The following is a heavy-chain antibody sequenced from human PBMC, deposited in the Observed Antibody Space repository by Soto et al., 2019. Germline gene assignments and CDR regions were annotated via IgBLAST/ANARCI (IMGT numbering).Heavy chain of an antibody. CDR2: ISSNGGST. D-gene: IGHD3-22*01. Sequence: GGAVRLSCSASGFTFSSYAMHWVRQAPGKGLEYVSAISSNGGSTYYADSVKGRFTISRDNSKNTLYLQMSSLRAEDTAVYYCVKGAYYYDSSGYALFDYWGRGTLVTVSS. CDR1: GFTFSSYA. J-gene: IGHJ4*02. V-gene: IGHV3-64D*06. CDR3: VKGAYYYDSSGYALFDY.